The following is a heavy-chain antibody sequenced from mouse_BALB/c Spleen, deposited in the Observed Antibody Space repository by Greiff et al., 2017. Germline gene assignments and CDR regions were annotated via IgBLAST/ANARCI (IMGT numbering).Heavy chain of an antibody. D-gene: IGHD1-1*01. V-gene: IGHV8-12*01. CDR3: ARIRYYDHDY. J-gene: IGHJ2*01. Sequence: ESGPGILQPSQTLSLTCSFSGFSLSTSGMGVSWIRQPSGKGLEWLAHIYWDDDKRYNPSLKSRLTISKDTSRNQVFLKITSVDTADTATYYCARIRYYDHDYWGQGTTLTVAS. CDR1: GFSLSTSGMG. CDR2: IYWDDDK.